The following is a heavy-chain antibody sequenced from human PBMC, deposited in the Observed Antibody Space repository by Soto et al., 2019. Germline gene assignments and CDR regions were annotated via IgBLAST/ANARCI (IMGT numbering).Heavy chain of an antibody. CDR3: ARSIAADVDFDY. V-gene: IGHV1-3*01. D-gene: IGHD6-13*01. J-gene: IGHJ4*02. Sequence: ASVKVSCKASGYTFTSYAMHWVRQAPGQRLEWMGWISAGSGSTNYSQKLQGRVTITTDTSTSTAYMELRSLRSDDTAVYYCARSIAADVDFDYWGQGTRVTVSS. CDR1: GYTFTSYA. CDR2: ISAGSGST.